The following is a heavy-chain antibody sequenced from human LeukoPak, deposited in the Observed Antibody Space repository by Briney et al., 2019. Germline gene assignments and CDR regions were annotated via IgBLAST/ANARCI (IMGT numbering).Heavy chain of an antibody. Sequence: GGSLRLSCAASGFTFSDHYMDWVRQAPGKGLEWVARSRNKANSYTTEYAASVKGRFTISRDESENSLYLQMNSLRTEDTAVYFCASGYSSSWYFDYWGQGTLVTVSS. CDR1: GFTFSDHY. V-gene: IGHV3-72*01. CDR2: SRNKANSYTT. D-gene: IGHD6-13*01. CDR3: ASGYSSSWYFDY. J-gene: IGHJ4*02.